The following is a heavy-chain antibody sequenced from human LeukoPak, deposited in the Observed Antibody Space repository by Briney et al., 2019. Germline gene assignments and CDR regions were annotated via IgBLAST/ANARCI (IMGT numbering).Heavy chain of an antibody. V-gene: IGHV4-4*07. CDR1: GGSISSYY. CDR3: ARGRGRYYYDSSGYYLDY. D-gene: IGHD3-22*01. CDR2: IYTSGST. Sequence: SETLSLTCTVSGGSISSYYWSWIRQPAGKGLEWIGRIYTSGSTNYNPSLKSRVTMSVDTSKNQFSLKLSSVTAADTAVYYCARGRGRYYYDSSGYYLDYWGQGTLVTVSS. J-gene: IGHJ4*02.